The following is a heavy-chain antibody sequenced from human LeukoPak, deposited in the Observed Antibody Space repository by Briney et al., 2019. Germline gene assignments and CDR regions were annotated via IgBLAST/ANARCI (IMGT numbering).Heavy chain of an antibody. V-gene: IGHV1-69*06. CDR2: IIPVFGTA. CDR3: ARERLDWLLSPFDY. J-gene: IGHJ4*02. CDR1: GGTFSSYS. Sequence: ASVEVSCKASGGTFSSYSINWVRQAPGQGLEWMGGIIPVFGTANYAQKFQGRVTITADKSTRTAYMELSSLRSEDTAVYYCARERLDWLLSPFDYWGQGTLVTVSS. D-gene: IGHD3-9*01.